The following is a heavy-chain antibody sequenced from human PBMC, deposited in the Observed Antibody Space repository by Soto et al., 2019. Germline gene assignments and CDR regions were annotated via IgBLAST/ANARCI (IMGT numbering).Heavy chain of an antibody. CDR1: GYTFTSYG. V-gene: IGHV1-18*01. D-gene: IGHD3-10*01. CDR3: ARDTSRGEYDY. Sequence: QVQLVQSGAEVKKPGASVKVSCKASGYTFTSYGIIWVRQAPGQGLEWMGWINVYNGITNYEQKLQGRVTMTTDTSTSTAYLDLRSLRSDDTAVYFCARDTSRGEYDYWGQGTLVTVSS. J-gene: IGHJ4*02. CDR2: INVYNGIT.